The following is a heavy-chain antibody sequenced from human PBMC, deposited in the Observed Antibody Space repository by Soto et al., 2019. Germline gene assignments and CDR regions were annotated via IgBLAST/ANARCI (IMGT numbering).Heavy chain of an antibody. Sequence: QVQLVQSGAEVKKPGASVKVSCKASGYTFTSYDISWVRQAPGQGLEWMGWISTYNGNTNYAQKLQGRVTMTTDTSASTAYMELRSLRSDDTAVYYCARGFRVAATRWWFDPWGQGTLVTVSS. D-gene: IGHD2-15*01. V-gene: IGHV1-18*01. CDR3: ARGFRVAATRWWFDP. J-gene: IGHJ5*02. CDR2: ISTYNGNT. CDR1: GYTFTSYD.